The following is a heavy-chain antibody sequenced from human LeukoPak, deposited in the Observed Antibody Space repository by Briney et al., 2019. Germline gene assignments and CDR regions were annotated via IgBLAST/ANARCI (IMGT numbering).Heavy chain of an antibody. CDR3: ARFSKAAAQGIYWFDP. D-gene: IGHD6-13*01. J-gene: IGHJ5*02. CDR2: INHSGST. CDR1: GGSFSGYY. V-gene: IGHV4-34*01. Sequence: PSGTLSLTCAVYGGSFSGYYWSWIRQPPGKGLEWIGEINHSGSTNYNPSLKSRVTISVDTSKNQFSLKLSSVTAADTAVYYCARFSKAAAQGIYWFDPWGQGTLVTVSS.